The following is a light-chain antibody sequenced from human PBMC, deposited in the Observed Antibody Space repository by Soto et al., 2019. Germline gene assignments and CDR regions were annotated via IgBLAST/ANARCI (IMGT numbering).Light chain of an antibody. CDR2: EVS. V-gene: IGLV2-14*01. CDR3: SSYTSSSPYV. Sequence: QSVLTQPASVSGSPGQSITISCTGTSSDVGGYNYVSWYQQHPGKAPKLMIYEVSNRPSGVSNRFSGSKSGNTASLTISGLHAEDEADYYCSSYTSSSPYVFATGTKVTVL. CDR1: SSDVGGYNY. J-gene: IGLJ1*01.